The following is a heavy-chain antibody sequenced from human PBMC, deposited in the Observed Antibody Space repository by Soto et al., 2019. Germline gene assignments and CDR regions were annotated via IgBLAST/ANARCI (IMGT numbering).Heavy chain of an antibody. CDR2: INCSGGST. Sequence: GGSLRLSCAASGFTLDDYGMSWVRQAPGKGLEWVSAINCSGGSTGYADSVKGRFTISRDNSKSTLYLQMSSLRVEDTAIYYCAKTTTARIAVAPRGLFDSWGQGALVTVSS. D-gene: IGHD6-19*01. J-gene: IGHJ4*02. V-gene: IGHV3-20*04. CDR3: AKTTTARIAVAPRGLFDS. CDR1: GFTLDDYG.